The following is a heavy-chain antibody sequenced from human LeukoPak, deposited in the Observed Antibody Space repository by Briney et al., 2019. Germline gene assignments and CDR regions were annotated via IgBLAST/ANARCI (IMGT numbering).Heavy chain of an antibody. CDR3: AREGGGYSYGYNAFDI. CDR1: GGSISSYN. D-gene: IGHD5-18*01. J-gene: IGHJ3*02. V-gene: IGHV4-59*01. Sequence: PSETLSLNCTVCGGSISSYNWSWIPQSPGKGLECMRYFYYSGSTNYNPSLKSRVTISVDTSKNQFSLKLSSVTAADTAVYCCAREGGGYSYGYNAFDIWGEGTTVSVSS. CDR2: FYYSGST.